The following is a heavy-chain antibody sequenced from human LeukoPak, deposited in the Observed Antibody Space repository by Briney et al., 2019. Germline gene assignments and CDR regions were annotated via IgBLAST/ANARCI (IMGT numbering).Heavy chain of an antibody. CDR3: AREGYGSGNYPMDV. CDR1: GFTFSRYW. CDR2: INEDGSEE. V-gene: IGHV3-7*01. D-gene: IGHD3-10*01. J-gene: IGHJ6*02. Sequence: GLSVRLSCAPSGFTFSRYWMSWVRQAPGKGLECVANINEDGSEEYYVDSVRGRFTIARDNAKNSVYLQMNSLRVEDTAVYYCAREGYGSGNYPMDVWGQGTKVTVSS.